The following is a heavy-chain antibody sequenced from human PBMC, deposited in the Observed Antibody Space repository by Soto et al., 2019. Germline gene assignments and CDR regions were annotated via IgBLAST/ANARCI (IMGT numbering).Heavy chain of an antibody. Sequence: EVQLVESGGGLVQPGRSLRLSCAASGFTFDDYAMHWVRQAPGKGLEWVSGISWNSGRIGYADSVKGRFTISRDNAKNSLYLQMNSLRAEDSALYYCEKSPSDYGDFDYWGQGTLVTVSS. J-gene: IGHJ4*02. CDR2: ISWNSGRI. D-gene: IGHD4-17*01. CDR3: EKSPSDYGDFDY. CDR1: GFTFDDYA. V-gene: IGHV3-9*01.